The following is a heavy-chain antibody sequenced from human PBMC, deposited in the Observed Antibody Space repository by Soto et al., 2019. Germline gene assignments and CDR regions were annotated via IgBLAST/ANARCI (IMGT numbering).Heavy chain of an antibody. CDR2: MFYSGLT. CDR1: GYSVSSSDYY. Sequence: SLTCSVSGYSVSSSDYYWAWIRQPPGKGLEWIGNMFYSGLTYYNPSLKSRVTLSVDTSKNQFSVRLNSVTAADTAVYYCAPLSVSLSGPYGIHVWGQGTTVTVSS. J-gene: IGHJ6*02. V-gene: IGHV4-39*01. CDR3: APLSVSLSGPYGIHV. D-gene: IGHD2-15*01.